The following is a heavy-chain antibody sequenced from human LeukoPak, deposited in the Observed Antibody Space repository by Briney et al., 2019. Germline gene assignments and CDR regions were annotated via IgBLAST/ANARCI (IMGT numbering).Heavy chain of an antibody. CDR3: ASGYCSTTSCYVNPYFDY. V-gene: IGHV1-69*13. Sequence: SVKVSCKASGGTFSSYAIHWVRQAPGQGLEWMGGIIRIFSTTNYAQKFQGRVTISADESTSTAYMELSSLRSEDTAVYYCASGYCSTTSCYVNPYFDYWGQGTLVTVSS. CDR2: IIRIFSTT. CDR1: GGTFSSYA. J-gene: IGHJ4*02. D-gene: IGHD2-2*03.